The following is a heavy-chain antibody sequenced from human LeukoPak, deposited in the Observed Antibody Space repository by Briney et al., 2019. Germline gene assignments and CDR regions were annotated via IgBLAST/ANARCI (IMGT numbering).Heavy chain of an antibody. Sequence: GESLKISCKGSGYSFISYWIGWVRQMPGKGLEWMGIIYPGDSDIRYRPSFQGQVTISVDKSISTAYLQWSSLKAADTAMYYCARRYHDSSGYYYFDYWGQGTLVTVSS. CDR1: GYSFISYW. D-gene: IGHD3-22*01. CDR3: ARRYHDSSGYYYFDY. CDR2: IYPGDSDI. V-gene: IGHV5-51*01. J-gene: IGHJ4*02.